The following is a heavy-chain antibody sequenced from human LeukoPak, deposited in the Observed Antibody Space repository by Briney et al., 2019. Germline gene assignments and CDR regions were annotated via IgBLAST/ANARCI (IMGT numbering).Heavy chain of an antibody. D-gene: IGHD6-25*01. CDR1: GGTFSSYA. V-gene: IGHV1-69*04. J-gene: IGHJ4*02. CDR3: ARDRSTKAAASGGY. Sequence: GASVKVSCKASGGTFSSYAISWVRQAPGQGLEWMGRIIPILGIANYAQKFQGRVTITADKSTSTAYMELSSLRSDDTAVYYCARDRSTKAAASGGYWGQGTLVTVSS. CDR2: IIPILGIA.